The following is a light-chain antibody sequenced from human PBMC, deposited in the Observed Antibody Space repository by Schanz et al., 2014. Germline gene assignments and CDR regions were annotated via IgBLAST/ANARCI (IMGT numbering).Light chain of an antibody. CDR1: QSVSTK. J-gene: IGKJ3*01. CDR2: GAS. Sequence: EILMTQSPATLSVSPGERATLSCRASQSVSTKLAWYQHKPGQAPRLLIHGASTRATGVPVRFSGSGSATEFTLTISSLQSEDFATYYCQQSYSPPFTFGPGTKVDIK. CDR3: QQSYSPPFT. V-gene: IGKV3-15*01.